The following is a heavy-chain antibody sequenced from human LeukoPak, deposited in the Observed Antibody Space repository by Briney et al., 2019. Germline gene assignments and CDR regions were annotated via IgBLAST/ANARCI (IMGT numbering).Heavy chain of an antibody. V-gene: IGHV3-48*01. J-gene: IGHJ4*02. Sequence: GGSLRLSCAASGFTFSSHSMNWVRQAPGKGLEWISYISSSSNTIYYADSVKGRFTISRDNAKNSLYLQVSSLRAEDTAVYYCARDPGLMRAAACGDYWGQGTLVIVSS. D-gene: IGHD6-13*01. CDR3: ARDPGLMRAAACGDY. CDR2: ISSSSNTI. CDR1: GFTFSSHS.